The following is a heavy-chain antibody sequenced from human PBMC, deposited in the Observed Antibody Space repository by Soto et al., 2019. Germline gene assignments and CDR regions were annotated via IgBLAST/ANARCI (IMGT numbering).Heavy chain of an antibody. CDR2: IIPIFGTP. CDR3: ARDSRLWGSTGWKRENLFDI. CDR1: GGNFNTYP. J-gene: IGHJ3*02. V-gene: IGHV1-69*18. Sequence: QVQLEQSGAEVKRPGSSVKVSCKTSGGNFNTYPISWVRQAPGHRLEWMGKIIPIFGTPDYAQKFQGRVTINADEATTTVYMQLRSLKSDGSAVSYCARDSRLWGSTGWKRENLFDIWGQGTMVTVSS. D-gene: IGHD3-16*01.